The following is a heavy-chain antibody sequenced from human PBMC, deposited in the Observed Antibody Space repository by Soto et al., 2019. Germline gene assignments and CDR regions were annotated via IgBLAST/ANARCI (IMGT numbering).Heavy chain of an antibody. D-gene: IGHD2-8*02. CDR3: ASDKITGLFDY. CDR2: INHSGST. J-gene: IGHJ4*02. V-gene: IGHV4-34*01. CDR1: GGSFSGYY. Sequence: SETLSLTCAVYGGSFSGYYWTWIRQPPGTGREWIGEINHSGSTNYNPSLKSRVTISVDTSKNQFSLKLTSVTAADTAVYYCASDKITGLFDYWGQGTLVTVSS.